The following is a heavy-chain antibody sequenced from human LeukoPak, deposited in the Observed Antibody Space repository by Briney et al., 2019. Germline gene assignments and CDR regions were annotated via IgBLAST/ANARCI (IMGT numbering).Heavy chain of an antibody. CDR1: GGSISSYY. CDR3: AREAPSYYYDSKRYLDY. Sequence: SETLSLTCTVSGGSISSYYWSWIRQPPGKGLEWIGYIYYSGSTNYNPSLKSRVTISVDTSKNQFSLKLSSVTAADTAVYYCAREAPSYYYDSKRYLDYWGQGTLVTVSS. CDR2: IYYSGST. V-gene: IGHV4-59*01. J-gene: IGHJ4*02. D-gene: IGHD3-22*01.